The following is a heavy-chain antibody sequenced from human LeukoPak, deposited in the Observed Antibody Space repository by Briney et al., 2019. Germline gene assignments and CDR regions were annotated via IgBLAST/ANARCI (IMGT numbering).Heavy chain of an antibody. Sequence: ASVTVSFKASGYSFANNYIHWVRQAPGQGLEWMGLFNPNSGSASYGRKFQGRLTMTGDTSTRTVYMELSSLKSDDTAMYYCARAHQGAMFYDNWGQGTLVTVSS. J-gene: IGHJ4*02. CDR1: GYSFANNY. CDR3: ARAHQGAMFYDN. V-gene: IGHV1-46*01. CDR2: FNPNSGSA. D-gene: IGHD3-10*02.